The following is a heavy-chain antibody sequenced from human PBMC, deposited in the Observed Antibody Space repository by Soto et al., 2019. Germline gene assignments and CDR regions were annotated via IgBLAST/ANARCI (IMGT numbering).Heavy chain of an antibody. CDR3: ARGKLATLTDY. CDR2: MNPNTGNT. D-gene: IGHD5-12*01. V-gene: IGHV1-8*01. CDR1: RYTFTDYD. Sequence: SVKVSCKTPRYTFTDYDINWVRQAPGQGLEWMGWMNPNTGNTRYAHHFQGRLIMTRDTSISTACIELRIIRSEDTALSYCARGKLATLTDYWGQGSLVTVSS. J-gene: IGHJ4*02.